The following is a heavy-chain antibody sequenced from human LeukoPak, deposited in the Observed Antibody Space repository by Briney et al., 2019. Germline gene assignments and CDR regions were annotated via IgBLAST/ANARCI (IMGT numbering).Heavy chain of an antibody. D-gene: IGHD3-22*01. CDR2: IKRETDGGTI. V-gene: IGHV3-15*01. CDR1: GFTLNNDW. Sequence: GGSLRLSCAASGFTLNNDWMSWVRQAPEKGLEWLGRIKRETDGGTIDYAAPVKGRFTISRDDSRNTLYLQMDSLKIEDTAVYYCTTDRYYDNSELQFQHWGQGTLVTVSS. CDR3: TTDRYYDNSELQFQH. J-gene: IGHJ1*01.